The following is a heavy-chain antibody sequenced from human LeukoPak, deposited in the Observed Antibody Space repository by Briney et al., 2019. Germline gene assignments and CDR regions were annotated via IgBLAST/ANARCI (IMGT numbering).Heavy chain of an antibody. J-gene: IGHJ4*02. V-gene: IGHV3-23*01. D-gene: IGHD4-11*01. CDR3: AKDQHSNYLPKSFDY. CDR1: GFTFSSYA. CDR2: ISGSGRTT. Sequence: GGSLRLSCAASGFTFSSYAMSWVHQAPGKGLEWVSGISGSGRTTYYADSVKGRFTISRDNSKNTLYLQMNSLRAEDTAVYYCAKDQHSNYLPKSFDYWGQGTLVTVSS.